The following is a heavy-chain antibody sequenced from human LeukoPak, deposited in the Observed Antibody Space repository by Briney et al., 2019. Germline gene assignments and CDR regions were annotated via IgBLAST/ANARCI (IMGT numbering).Heavy chain of an antibody. V-gene: IGHV7-4-1*02. CDR1: GYTFTPYA. Sequence: ASVKVSCKASGYTFTPYALHWVRQAPGQGLEWMGWINTDTGNPTYGQGFTGRFVFSLDTSVSTAYLQISSLKTEDTAIYYCARAVGKVAARANFDLWGRGTLVTVSS. J-gene: IGHJ2*01. D-gene: IGHD6-19*01. CDR2: INTDTGNP. CDR3: ARAVGKVAARANFDL.